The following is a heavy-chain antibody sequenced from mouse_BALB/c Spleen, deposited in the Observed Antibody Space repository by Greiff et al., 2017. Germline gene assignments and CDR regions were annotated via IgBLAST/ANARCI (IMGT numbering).Heavy chain of an antibody. Sequence: LVESGAELVRPGSSVKISCKASGYAFSSYWMNWVKQRPGQGLEWIGQIYPGDGDTNYNGKFKGKATLTADKSSSTAYMQLSSLTSEDSAVYFCARGDGNFLWFAYWGQGTLVTVSA. V-gene: IGHV1-80*01. J-gene: IGHJ3*01. CDR3: ARGDGNFLWFAY. CDR1: GYAFSSYW. CDR2: IYPGDGDT. D-gene: IGHD2-1*01.